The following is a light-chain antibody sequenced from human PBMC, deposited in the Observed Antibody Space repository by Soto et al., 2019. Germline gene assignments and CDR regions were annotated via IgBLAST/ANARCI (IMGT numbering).Light chain of an antibody. CDR1: QSVSSSY. CDR2: GAS. CDR3: KQYGSSPLT. V-gene: IGKV3-20*01. Sequence: EIVLTQSPGTLSLSPGERATLSCRASQSVSSSYLAWYQHKPGQAPRLLIYGASSRANGIPDRFSGSGSGTDFPLHIRRLEPEDFAVYYCKQYGSSPLTFGGGTKVEIK. J-gene: IGKJ4*01.